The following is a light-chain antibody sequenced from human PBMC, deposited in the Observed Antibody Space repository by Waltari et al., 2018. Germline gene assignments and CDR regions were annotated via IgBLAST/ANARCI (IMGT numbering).Light chain of an antibody. CDR3: QQYNSYPYT. Sequence: DIQVTQSPSTLSASVGDSVTITCRTSQSINKWVSWYQQKPGKTPKLLIYRGSSLESGVPSRFRGSGSATEFPLSISGLQPDDVATYYCQQYNSYPYTFGQGTKVEI. CDR2: RGS. V-gene: IGKV1-5*03. CDR1: QSINKW. J-gene: IGKJ2*01.